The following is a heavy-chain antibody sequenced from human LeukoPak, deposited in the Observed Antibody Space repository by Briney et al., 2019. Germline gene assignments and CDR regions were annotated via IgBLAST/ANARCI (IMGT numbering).Heavy chain of an antibody. Sequence: GGSLRLSCAASGFTFDDYGMHWVRQAPGKGLEWVAFIRYDGSNKYYADSVKGRFTISRDNSKNTLYLQMNSLRAEDTAVYYCAKGYWGSDYFDYWGQGTLVTVSS. J-gene: IGHJ4*02. CDR1: GFTFDDYG. CDR2: IRYDGSNK. CDR3: AKGYWGSDYFDY. D-gene: IGHD7-27*01. V-gene: IGHV3-30*02.